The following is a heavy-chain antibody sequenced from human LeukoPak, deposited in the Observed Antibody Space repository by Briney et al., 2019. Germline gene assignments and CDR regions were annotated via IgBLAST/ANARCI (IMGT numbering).Heavy chain of an antibody. D-gene: IGHD3-10*01. CDR1: GFIFSGSS. Sequence: PGGSLRLSCVASGFIFSGSSMHWVRQAPGKGLEWVSFIRFDATNKYYADSVKGRFTISRDNSKNTLYLQMNSLRAEDTAVYYCAKDPSGGAIDYWGQGTLVTVSS. CDR3: AKDPSGGAIDY. J-gene: IGHJ4*02. CDR2: IRFDATNK. V-gene: IGHV3-30*02.